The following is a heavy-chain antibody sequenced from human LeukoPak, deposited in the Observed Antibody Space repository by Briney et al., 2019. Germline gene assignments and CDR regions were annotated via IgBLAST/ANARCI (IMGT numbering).Heavy chain of an antibody. Sequence: SETLSLTCAVSGGSISSSNWWSWVRQPPGKGLEWIGEIYHSGSTNYNPSLKSRVTISVDTSKNQFSLKLSSVTAADTAVYYCARTQTYSSGWDYFDYWGQGTLVTVSS. CDR3: ARTQTYSSGWDYFDY. J-gene: IGHJ4*02. D-gene: IGHD6-19*01. CDR2: IYHSGST. V-gene: IGHV4-4*02. CDR1: GGSISSSNW.